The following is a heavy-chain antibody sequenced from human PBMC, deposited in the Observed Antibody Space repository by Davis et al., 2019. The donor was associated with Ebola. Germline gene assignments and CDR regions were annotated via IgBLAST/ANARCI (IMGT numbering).Heavy chain of an antibody. CDR1: GGSISSYY. CDR2: IYHSGST. J-gene: IGHJ6*02. V-gene: IGHV4-59*01. Sequence: SETLSLTCTVSGGSISSYYWSWIRQPPGKGLEWIGYIYHSGSTYYNPSLKSRVTISVDRSKNQFSLKLSSVTAADTAVYYCAREACSGGSCYYYYGMDVWGQGTTVTVSS. CDR3: AREACSGGSCYYYYGMDV. D-gene: IGHD2-15*01.